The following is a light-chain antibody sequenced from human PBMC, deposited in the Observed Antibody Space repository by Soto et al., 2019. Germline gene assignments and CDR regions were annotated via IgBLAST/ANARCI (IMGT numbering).Light chain of an antibody. Sequence: EFVLTQSPGTLSLSPGERATLSCRASQTVRNNYLAWYQQKPGQAPRLLIYDASSRATGIPDRFSGGGSGTDFTLTISRLEPEDFAVYYCQQYGSSLWTFGQGTRLEI. CDR2: DAS. V-gene: IGKV3-20*01. CDR1: QTVRNNY. CDR3: QQYGSSLWT. J-gene: IGKJ5*01.